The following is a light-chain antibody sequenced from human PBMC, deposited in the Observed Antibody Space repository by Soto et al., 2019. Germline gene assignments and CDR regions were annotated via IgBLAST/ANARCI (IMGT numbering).Light chain of an antibody. V-gene: IGKV3-20*01. CDR2: GAS. CDR1: HSVTSNY. Sequence: EIVLTQSPGTLSLSPGERATLSCRASHSVTSNYLAWYQQKPGQAPRLLFFGASIRATGIPGRFSSGGSGTDFTLTISRLEHEDSAVYNCQQYGSSPTTFGQGTKVEIK. CDR3: QQYGSSPTT. J-gene: IGKJ1*01.